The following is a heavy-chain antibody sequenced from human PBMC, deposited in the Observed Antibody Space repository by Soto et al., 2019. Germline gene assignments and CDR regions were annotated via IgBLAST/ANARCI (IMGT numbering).Heavy chain of an antibody. J-gene: IGHJ4*02. CDR3: ARGPPFH. CDR2: IYYTGST. V-gene: IGHV4-31*03. Sequence: SETLSLTCNVSGGSTSSGDYYWTWIRQHPGKGLEWIGYIYYTGSTYYNPSLKSRATISVDTSKNHFSLKLSSVTAADMAVYYCARGPPFHWGQGTLVTVSS. D-gene: IGHD3-16*01. CDR1: GGSTSSGDYY.